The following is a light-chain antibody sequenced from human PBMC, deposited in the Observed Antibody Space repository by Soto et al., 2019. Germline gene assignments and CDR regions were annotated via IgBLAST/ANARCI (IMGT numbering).Light chain of an antibody. Sequence: QSALTQPASVSGSPGQSITISCSGTRIDIGSYNYVAWYQQFPGKTPKILIYGVSNRPSGVSSRFSGSKSGNTASLTISGLQAEDEADYYCSSYTGSSTSYVFXSGTKGTVL. V-gene: IGLV2-14*01. CDR1: RIDIGSYNY. CDR2: GVS. CDR3: SSYTGSSTSYV. J-gene: IGLJ1*01.